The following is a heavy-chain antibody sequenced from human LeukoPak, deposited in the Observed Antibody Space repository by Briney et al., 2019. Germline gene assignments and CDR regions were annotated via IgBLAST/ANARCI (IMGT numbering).Heavy chain of an antibody. CDR3: AKDIGYDSSGTDAFDI. V-gene: IGHV3-9*01. CDR1: GFTFDDYA. J-gene: IGHJ3*02. D-gene: IGHD3-22*01. Sequence: GGSLRLSCAASGFTFDDYAMHWVRQAPGKGLEWVSGISWNSGSIGYADSVKGRFTISGDNAKNSLYLQMNSLRAEDTALYYCAKDIGYDSSGTDAFDIWGQGTMVTVSS. CDR2: ISWNSGSI.